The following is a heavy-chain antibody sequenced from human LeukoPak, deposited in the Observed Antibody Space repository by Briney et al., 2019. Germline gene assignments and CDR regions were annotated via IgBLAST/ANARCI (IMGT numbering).Heavy chain of an antibody. V-gene: IGHV3-7*01. CDR2: IKQDGSEQ. Sequence: PGGSLRLSCAASGFTFTTYWMGWVRQAPGKGLEWVANIKQDGSEQYYVDSVKGRFTISRDNAKNSLSLQMNSLRAEDTAVYYCARVEYYYGSGSPYYFDYWGQGTLVTVSS. D-gene: IGHD3-10*01. J-gene: IGHJ4*02. CDR3: ARVEYYYGSGSPYYFDY. CDR1: GFTFTTYW.